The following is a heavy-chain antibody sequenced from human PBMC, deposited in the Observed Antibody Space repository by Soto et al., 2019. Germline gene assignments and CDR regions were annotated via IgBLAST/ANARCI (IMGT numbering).Heavy chain of an antibody. Sequence: ASVKVSCKASGGTFSSYAISWVRQAPGQGLEWVGGIIPIFGTANYAQKFQGRVTITADESTSTAYMELSSLRSEDTAVYYCARDYYDSAFYGMDVWGQGTTVTVSS. V-gene: IGHV1-69*13. CDR3: ARDYYDSAFYGMDV. J-gene: IGHJ6*02. CDR1: GGTFSSYA. CDR2: IIPIFGTA. D-gene: IGHD3-22*01.